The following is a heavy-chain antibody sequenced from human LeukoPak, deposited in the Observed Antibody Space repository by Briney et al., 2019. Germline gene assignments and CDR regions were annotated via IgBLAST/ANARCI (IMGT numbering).Heavy chain of an antibody. D-gene: IGHD4-17*01. Sequence: PGGSLRLSCAASGFTFGSYWMTWVRQAPGKGLEWVASINEGGSGKYYVDSVKGRFTISRDNAQKSLYLEMHSLRAEDTAVYYCARAVTSTEGYWGQGTLVTVSS. V-gene: IGHV3-7*03. CDR1: GFTFGSYW. CDR3: ARAVTSTEGY. J-gene: IGHJ4*02. CDR2: INEGGSGK.